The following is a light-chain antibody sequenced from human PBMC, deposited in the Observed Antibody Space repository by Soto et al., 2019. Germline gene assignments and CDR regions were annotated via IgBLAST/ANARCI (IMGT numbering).Light chain of an antibody. CDR1: QSISSW. Sequence: DIQMTQSPSTLSASVGDRVTITCRASQSISSWLAWYQQKPGKAPKLLIYDASSLESGVPSRFSGSGSGTEFTLTISSLQPDDFATYYCKQYNSYSAFGQGPKVDIK. CDR3: KQYNSYSA. J-gene: IGKJ1*01. CDR2: DAS. V-gene: IGKV1-5*01.